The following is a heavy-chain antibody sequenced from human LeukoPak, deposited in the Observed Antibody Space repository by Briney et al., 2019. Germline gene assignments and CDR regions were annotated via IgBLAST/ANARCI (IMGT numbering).Heavy chain of an antibody. Sequence: GGSLRLSCAASGFTFSDYYMSWIRRAPGKGLEWVSYISSSGSTIYYADSVKGRFTISRDNAKNSLYLQMNSLRAEDTAVYYCARDEYDFWSGPCYYMDVWGKGTTVTVSS. D-gene: IGHD3-3*01. CDR3: ARDEYDFWSGPCYYMDV. CDR1: GFTFSDYY. CDR2: ISSSGSTI. V-gene: IGHV3-11*04. J-gene: IGHJ6*03.